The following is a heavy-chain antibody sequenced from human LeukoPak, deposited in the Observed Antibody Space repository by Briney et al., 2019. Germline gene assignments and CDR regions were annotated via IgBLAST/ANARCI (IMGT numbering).Heavy chain of an antibody. D-gene: IGHD6-6*01. J-gene: IGHJ6*02. Sequence: ASVKVSCKASGYTFTGYYMHWVREAPGGGREWVGRINHNRGGTNYAQKFHGRVTMTRDTSISTAYMELSRPRSDDTAVYYCAVWAARPDYYYYYGMDVWGQGTTVTVPS. CDR2: INHNRGGT. V-gene: IGHV1-2*06. CDR3: AVWAARPDYYYYYGMDV. CDR1: GYTFTGYY.